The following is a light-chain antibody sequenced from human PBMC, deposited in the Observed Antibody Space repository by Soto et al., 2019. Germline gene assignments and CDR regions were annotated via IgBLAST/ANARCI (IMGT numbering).Light chain of an antibody. CDR3: QQYSIWLET. Sequence: EIVMTQSPATLSVSPGERATLSCRASQSVSSNLAWYQQKVGQAPRLLIYDASTRATGVPARFSGSGSGTEFTLTIGSLQSEDFAVYYGQQYSIWLETFGQGTKVEIK. J-gene: IGKJ1*01. CDR2: DAS. CDR1: QSVSSN. V-gene: IGKV3-15*01.